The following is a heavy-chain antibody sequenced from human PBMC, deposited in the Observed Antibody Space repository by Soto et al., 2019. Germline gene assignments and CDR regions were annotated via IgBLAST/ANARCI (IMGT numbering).Heavy chain of an antibody. V-gene: IGHV4-34*01. J-gene: IGHJ4*02. CDR1: GGSFSGYY. Sequence: SETLSLTCAVYGGSFSGYYWIWIRQPPGKGLEWIGEINHSGSTNYNPSLKSRVTISVDTSKNQFSLKLSSVTAADTAVYYCARSPRSYGDYVRFFDYWGQGTLVTVSS. CDR2: INHSGST. CDR3: ARSPRSYGDYVRFFDY. D-gene: IGHD4-17*01.